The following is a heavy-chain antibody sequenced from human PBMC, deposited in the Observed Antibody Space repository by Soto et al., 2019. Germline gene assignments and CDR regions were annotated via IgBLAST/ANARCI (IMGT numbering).Heavy chain of an antibody. V-gene: IGHV1-8*01. CDR2: MNPSTGNS. CDR3: ARGLSPRAGYNGH. D-gene: IGHD5-12*01. CDR1: GYTFTNYD. J-gene: IGHJ4*02. Sequence: QVQLVQSGTEVKKPGASVKVSCKASGYTFTNYDINWVRQDTGQGLEWMGWMNPSTGNSGYAQKLHGRLTMTRNTFISTAYMELRSLRSQDTAVYYCARGLSPRAGYNGHWGQGTLVTVSS.